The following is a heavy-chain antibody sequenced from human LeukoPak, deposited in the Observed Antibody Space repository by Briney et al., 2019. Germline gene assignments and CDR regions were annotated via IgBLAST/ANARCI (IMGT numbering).Heavy chain of an antibody. V-gene: IGHV4-4*07. D-gene: IGHD3-3*01. J-gene: IGHJ6*03. CDR1: GGSISSYY. CDR2: IYTSGST. Sequence: SETLSLTCTVSGGSISSYYWSWIRQPAGKGLEWIGRIYTSGSTNYNPSLKSRVTMSVDTSKNQFSLKLSSVTAADTAVYDCAIRRTIFGVVSVPYYMDVWGKGTTVTVSS. CDR3: AIRRTIFGVVSVPYYMDV.